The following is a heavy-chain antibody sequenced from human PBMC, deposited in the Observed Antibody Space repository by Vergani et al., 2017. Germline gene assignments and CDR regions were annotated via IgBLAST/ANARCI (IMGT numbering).Heavy chain of an antibody. J-gene: IGHJ1*01. D-gene: IGHD2-15*01. Sequence: QVQLVQSGAEVKKPGSSVKVSCKASGGTFSSYAISWVRQAPGQGLEWMGRIIPIFGTANYAQKFQGRVTITADESTSTAYMELSSLRSEDTAVYYCARPRFTPYCSGGSCHAEYVQHWGQGTLVTVSS. CDR2: IIPIFGTA. CDR1: GGTFSSYA. CDR3: ARPRFTPYCSGGSCHAEYVQH. V-gene: IGHV1-69*13.